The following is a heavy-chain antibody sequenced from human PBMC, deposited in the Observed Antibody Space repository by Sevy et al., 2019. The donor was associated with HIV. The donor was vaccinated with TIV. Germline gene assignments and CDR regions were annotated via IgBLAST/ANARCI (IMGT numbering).Heavy chain of an antibody. D-gene: IGHD6-13*01. CDR1: GFTFSSYG. V-gene: IGHV3-30*02. CDR3: AKDQGSSWYHGYYYYGMDV. CDR2: IRYDGSNK. Sequence: GGSLRLSCAASGFTFSSYGIHWVRQAPGKGLEWVAFIRYDGSNKYYADSVKGRFTISRDNSKNTLYLQMNSLRAEDTAVYYCAKDQGSSWYHGYYYYGMDVWGQGTTVTVSS. J-gene: IGHJ6*02.